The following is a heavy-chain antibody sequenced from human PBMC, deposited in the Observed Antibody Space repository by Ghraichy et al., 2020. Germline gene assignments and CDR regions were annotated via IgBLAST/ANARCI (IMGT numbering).Heavy chain of an antibody. Sequence: SQTLSLTCAVSGGSISSYSYYWGWIRQPPGEGLEFLSFSYYTGTTYVSPSLKNRVRVSVDTSKTQFSLRLSSVTAADTALYYCARREAAWFDPWGQGTLVIVSS. J-gene: IGHJ5*02. CDR1: GGSISSYSYY. V-gene: IGHV4-39*01. CDR2: SYYTGTT. CDR3: ARREAAWFDP.